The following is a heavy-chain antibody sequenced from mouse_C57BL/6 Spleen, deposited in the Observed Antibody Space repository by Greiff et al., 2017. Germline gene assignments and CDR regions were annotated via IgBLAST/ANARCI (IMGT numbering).Heavy chain of an antibody. Sequence: EVQLVESGGGLVQPGGSMKLSCVASGFTFSNYWMNWVRQSPEKGLEWVAQIRLKSDNYATHYAESVKGRFTISRDDSKSSVYLQMNNLRAEDTGIYYCTGREYYYGFDYWGQGTTLTVSS. CDR3: TGREYYYGFDY. V-gene: IGHV6-3*01. D-gene: IGHD1-1*01. CDR2: IRLKSDNYAT. J-gene: IGHJ2*01. CDR1: GFTFSNYW.